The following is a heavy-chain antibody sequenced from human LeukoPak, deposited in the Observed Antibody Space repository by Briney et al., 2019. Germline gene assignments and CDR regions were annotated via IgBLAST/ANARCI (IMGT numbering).Heavy chain of an antibody. V-gene: IGHV1-2*06. Sequence: ASVKVSCKTSGYTFTDHYMHWVRQAPGQGLEWMGRINPNSGGTNYAQKFQGRVTMTRDTSISTAYMELSRLRSDDTAVYYCAKTYYYDSSGYGSDYWGQGTLVTVSS. CDR1: GYTFTDHY. D-gene: IGHD3-22*01. J-gene: IGHJ4*02. CDR3: AKTYYYDSSGYGSDY. CDR2: INPNSGGT.